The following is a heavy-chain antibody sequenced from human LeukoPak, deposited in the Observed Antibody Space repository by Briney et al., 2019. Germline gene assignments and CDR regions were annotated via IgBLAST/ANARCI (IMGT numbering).Heavy chain of an antibody. CDR2: ISYSSST. V-gene: IGHV4-39*01. J-gene: IGHJ5*02. CDR3: AKRKGVWGNYLDP. CDR1: GSSITNNTYY. D-gene: IGHD3-16*01. Sequence: SETLSLTCSVSGSSITNNTYYWGWFRQPRGKRLEWVGSISYSSSTYYNPSLKSRLTIFVDTSKYKFHLTANSVTAPETALYYCAKRKGVWGNYLDPWGQGVLVTVSS.